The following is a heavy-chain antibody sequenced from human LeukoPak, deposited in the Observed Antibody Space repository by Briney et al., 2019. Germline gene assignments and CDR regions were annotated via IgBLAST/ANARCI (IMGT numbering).Heavy chain of an antibody. CDR1: VYTFISYD. Sequence: ASVKVSCKASVYTFISYDINWVRQAAGQGLEWMGWMNPNSGNTGYAQKFQGRVTMTRNTSISTAYMELSGLRSDDTAVYYCARGRGSGHKENWFDPWGQGTLVTVSS. V-gene: IGHV1-8*02. D-gene: IGHD6-19*01. CDR2: MNPNSGNT. J-gene: IGHJ5*02. CDR3: ARGRGSGHKENWFDP.